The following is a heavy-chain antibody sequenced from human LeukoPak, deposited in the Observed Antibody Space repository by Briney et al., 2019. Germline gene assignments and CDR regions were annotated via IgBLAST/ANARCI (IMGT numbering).Heavy chain of an antibody. CDR1: GGSISIYY. Sequence: SETLSLTCTVSGGSISIYYWSWIRQPPGKGLEWIGYIYYSGSTNYNPSLKSRVTISVDTSKNQFSLNLSSVTAADTAVYYCARGRLARSPYFDYWGQGTLVTVSS. J-gene: IGHJ4*02. D-gene: IGHD6-19*01. CDR3: ARGRLARSPYFDY. CDR2: IYYSGST. V-gene: IGHV4-59*01.